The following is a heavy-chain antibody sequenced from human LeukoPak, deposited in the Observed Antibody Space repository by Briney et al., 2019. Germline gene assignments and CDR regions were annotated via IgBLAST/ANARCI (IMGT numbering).Heavy chain of an antibody. D-gene: IGHD3-22*01. V-gene: IGHV3-30*02. J-gene: IGHJ4*02. CDR2: IRYDGSNK. CDR1: GFTFSSYG. CDR3: AKEHYYDSSGYYYVAGFDY. Sequence: GGSLRLSCAASGFTFSSYGMHWVRQAPGKGLEWVTFIRYDGSNKYYADSVKGRFTISRDNSKNTLYLQMNSLRAEDTAVYYCAKEHYYDSSGYYYVAGFDYWGQGTLVTVSS.